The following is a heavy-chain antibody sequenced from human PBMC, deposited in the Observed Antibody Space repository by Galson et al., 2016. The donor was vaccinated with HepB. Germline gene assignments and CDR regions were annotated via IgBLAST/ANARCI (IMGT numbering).Heavy chain of an antibody. V-gene: IGHV3-49*03. CDR1: GFTFGDYA. D-gene: IGHD3-10*01. CDR3: SAGLYFGELSPPH. CDR2: IRSKASGETT. J-gene: IGHJ4*02. Sequence: SLRLSCATSGFTFGDYAMSWFRQAPGKGLEWVGFIRSKASGETTEYAASVKGRFTISRDYSKSIAYLQMTSLKTEDTAMYYCSAGLYFGELSPPHWSQGTLVTVSS.